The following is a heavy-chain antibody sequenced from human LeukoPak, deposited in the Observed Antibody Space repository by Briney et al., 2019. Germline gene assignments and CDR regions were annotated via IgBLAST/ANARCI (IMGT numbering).Heavy chain of an antibody. CDR2: ISSSGSTI. Sequence: GGSLRLSCAASGFTFSSYEMNWVRQAPGKGLEWVSYISSSGSTIYYADSVKGRFTISRGNAKNSLYLQMNSLRAEDTAVYYCAREGRWLQFLDYWGQETLVTVSS. J-gene: IGHJ4*02. CDR3: AREGRWLQFLDY. CDR1: GFTFSSYE. V-gene: IGHV3-48*03. D-gene: IGHD5-24*01.